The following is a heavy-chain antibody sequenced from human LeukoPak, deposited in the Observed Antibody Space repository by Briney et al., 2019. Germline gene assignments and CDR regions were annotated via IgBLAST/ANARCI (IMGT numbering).Heavy chain of an antibody. V-gene: IGHV4-39*01. Sequence: SETLSLTCTVSGGSSSSSRYYWGWIRQPPGKGLEWIGSIYYSGSTYYNPSLKRRVTISVETSKNQFSLKLSSVTAADTAVYYCARHPYQLLWLSWFDPWGQGTLVTVSS. J-gene: IGHJ5*02. CDR2: IYYSGST. CDR1: GGSSSSSRYY. CDR3: ARHPYQLLWLSWFDP. D-gene: IGHD2-2*01.